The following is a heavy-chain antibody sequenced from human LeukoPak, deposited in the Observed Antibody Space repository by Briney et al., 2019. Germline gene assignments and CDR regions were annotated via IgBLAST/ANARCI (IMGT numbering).Heavy chain of an antibody. Sequence: GGSLRLSCAASGFTFSIYSMSWVRQAPGGGLEGVSSISTSSAYRHYADSVRGRFTISRDNAQNSLFLQMSGLRGEDTAVYYCARHFCSSSSCYIPVSWNSYYMDVWGKGTTVTVSS. V-gene: IGHV3-21*01. CDR1: GFTFSIYS. D-gene: IGHD2-2*02. CDR2: ISTSSAYR. J-gene: IGHJ6*03. CDR3: ARHFCSSSSCYIPVSWNSYYMDV.